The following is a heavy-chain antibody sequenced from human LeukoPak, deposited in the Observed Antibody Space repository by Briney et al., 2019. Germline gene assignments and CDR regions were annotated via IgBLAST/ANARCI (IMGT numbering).Heavy chain of an antibody. CDR1: GGSISSGSYY. J-gene: IGHJ4*02. D-gene: IGHD3-10*01. V-gene: IGHV4-61*02. CDR2: IYTSGST. CDR3: ARGGHYGNYFDY. Sequence: SETLSLTCTVSGGSISSGSYYWSWIRQPAGKGLEWIGRIYTSGSTNYNPSLKSRVTMSVDTSKNQFSLKLSSVTAADTAVYYCARGGHYGNYFDYWGQGTLVTVSS.